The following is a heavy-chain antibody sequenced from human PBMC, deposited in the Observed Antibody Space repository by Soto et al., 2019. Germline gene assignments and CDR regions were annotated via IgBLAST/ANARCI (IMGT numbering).Heavy chain of an antibody. Sequence: QVQLQESGPGLVKPSGTLSLTCAVSSGSISSSNWWSWVRQPPGKGLEWIGEIYHSGSTNYNPSLKSRVTISVDKATNQFSLKLSSVTAADTAVYYCAGGITVAGPSRDGFDIWGQGTMVTVSS. J-gene: IGHJ3*02. CDR2: IYHSGST. CDR1: SGSISSSNW. V-gene: IGHV4-4*02. CDR3: AGGITVAGPSRDGFDI. D-gene: IGHD6-19*01.